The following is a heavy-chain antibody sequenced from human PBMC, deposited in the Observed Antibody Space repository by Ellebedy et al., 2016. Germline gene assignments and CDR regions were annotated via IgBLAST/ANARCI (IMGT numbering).Heavy chain of an antibody. CDR2: IGPTGGT. J-gene: IGHJ3*01. CDR1: GFFFSSYE. CDR3: VREGFDTANKGPFDV. V-gene: IGHV3-13*01. Sequence: GGSLRLSCAASGFFFSSYEMHRVRQAAGTGLEWVSAIGPTGGTFYPGSVKGRFTISRENAKNSLYIQMNSLRAGDTAVYYCVREGFDTANKGPFDVWGRGTMVTVSS. D-gene: IGHD5-18*01.